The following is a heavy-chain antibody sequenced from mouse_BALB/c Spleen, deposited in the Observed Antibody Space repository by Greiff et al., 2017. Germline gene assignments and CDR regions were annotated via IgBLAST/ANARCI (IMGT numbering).Heavy chain of an antibody. D-gene: IGHD1-1*02. J-gene: IGHJ3*01. CDR1: GFTFSSYA. CDR3: ARGVYGAY. Sequence: EVQLVESGGGLVKPGGSLKLSCAASGFTFSSYAMSWVRQTPEKRLEWVASISSGGSTYYPDSVKGRFTISRDNARNILYLQMSSLRSEDTAMYYCARGVYGAYWGQGTLVTVSA. V-gene: IGHV5-6-5*01. CDR2: ISSGGST.